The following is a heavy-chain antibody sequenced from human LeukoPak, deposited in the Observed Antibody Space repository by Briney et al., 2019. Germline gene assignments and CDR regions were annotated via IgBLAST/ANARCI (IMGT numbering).Heavy chain of an antibody. CDR2: IYYSGST. V-gene: IGHV4-61*08. CDR1: GGSISSGGYY. Sequence: SETLSLTCTVSGGSISSGGYYWSWIRQHPGKGLEWIGYIYYSGSTNYNPSLKSRVTISVDTSKNQFSLKLSSVTAADTAVYYCARRCSSTSCYPPYFDYWGQGTLVTVSS. J-gene: IGHJ4*02. D-gene: IGHD2-2*01. CDR3: ARRCSSTSCYPPYFDY.